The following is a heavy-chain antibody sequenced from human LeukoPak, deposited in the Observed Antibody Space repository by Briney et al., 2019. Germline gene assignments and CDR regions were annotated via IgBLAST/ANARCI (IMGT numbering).Heavy chain of an antibody. CDR3: ARWGPTSCYSCNWFDP. D-gene: IGHD2-2*02. CDR1: GYTFTGYY. CDR2: INPNSGGT. Sequence: ASVKVSCKASGYTFTGYYMHWVRQAPGQGLEWMGWINPNSGGTNYAQKFQGRVTMTRDTSISTAYMELSRLRSDDTAVYYCARWGPTSCYSCNWFDPWGQGTLVTVSS. V-gene: IGHV1-2*02. J-gene: IGHJ5*02.